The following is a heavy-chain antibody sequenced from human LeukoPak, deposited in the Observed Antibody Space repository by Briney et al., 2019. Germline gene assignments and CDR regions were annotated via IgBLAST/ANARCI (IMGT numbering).Heavy chain of an antibody. CDR2: ISSSGSTI. CDR3: ARDPISRRRAFDI. Sequence: GGSLRLSCAASGFTFSSYEMNWVRQAPGKGLEWVSYISSSGSTIYYADSVKGRFTISRDNAKKSLYLQMNSLRAEDTAVYYCARDPISRRRAFDIWGQGTVVTVSS. J-gene: IGHJ3*02. V-gene: IGHV3-48*03. CDR1: GFTFSSYE.